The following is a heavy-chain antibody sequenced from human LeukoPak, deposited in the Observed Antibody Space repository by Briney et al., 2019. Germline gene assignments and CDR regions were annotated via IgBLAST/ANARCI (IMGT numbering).Heavy chain of an antibody. D-gene: IGHD1-26*01. Sequence: GGSLRLSRAASGFTFSSYGMHWVRQAPGKGLEWVAVISYDGSNKYYADSVKGRFTISRDNAKNSLYLQMNSLRAEDTAVYYCARELLGRLVGATSYYYFDYWGQGTLVTVSS. V-gene: IGHV3-30*03. CDR3: ARELLGRLVGATSYYYFDY. CDR2: ISYDGSNK. CDR1: GFTFSSYG. J-gene: IGHJ4*02.